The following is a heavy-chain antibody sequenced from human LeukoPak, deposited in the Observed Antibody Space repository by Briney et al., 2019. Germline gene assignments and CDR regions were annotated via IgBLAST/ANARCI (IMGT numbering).Heavy chain of an antibody. D-gene: IGHD3-10*01. Sequence: GASVKVSCKASGYTFTSYGISWVRQAPGQGLEWMGWINPNSGGTNYAQKFQGRVTMTRDTSISTAYMELSRLRSDDTAVYYCASSIRARGVLDYWGQGTLVTVSS. CDR1: GYTFTSYG. CDR3: ASSIRARGVLDY. CDR2: INPNSGGT. V-gene: IGHV1-2*02. J-gene: IGHJ4*02.